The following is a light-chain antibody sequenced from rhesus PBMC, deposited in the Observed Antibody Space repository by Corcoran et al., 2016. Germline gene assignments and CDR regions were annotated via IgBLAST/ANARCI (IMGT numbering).Light chain of an antibody. CDR1: QGITND. Sequence: DIQMTQSPSSLSASVGDRVTITCRASQGITNDLAWYQQQPGETPKLLIYEASSLQSGIPSRVSGSGSGTDFTLTSSSLQPEDFATYYCQHYYSTPYSFGQGTKVEIK. V-gene: IGKV1-25*01. CDR3: QHYYSTPYS. CDR2: EAS. J-gene: IGKJ2*01.